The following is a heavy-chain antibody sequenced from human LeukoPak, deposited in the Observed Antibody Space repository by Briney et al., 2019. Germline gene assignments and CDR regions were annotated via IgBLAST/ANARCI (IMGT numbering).Heavy chain of an antibody. V-gene: IGHV3-49*04. J-gene: IGHJ4*02. D-gene: IGHD3-10*01. CDR1: GFTFGDYA. Sequence: GGSLRLSCTAPGFTFGDYAMSWVRQAPGKGLEWVGFIRNKAYGGTTEYAASVKGRFTISRDDSKSIAYLQVNSLKTEDTAVYYCTRDWFGVAIDYWGQGTLVTVSS. CDR3: TRDWFGVAIDY. CDR2: IRNKAYGGTT.